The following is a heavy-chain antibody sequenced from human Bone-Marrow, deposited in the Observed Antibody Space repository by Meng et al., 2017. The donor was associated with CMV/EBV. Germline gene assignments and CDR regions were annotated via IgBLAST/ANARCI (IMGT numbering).Heavy chain of an antibody. CDR1: GFTFSSYD. V-gene: IGHV3-30*02. CDR2: IRYDGVNK. Sequence: GGALRLSCAASGFTFSSYDMSWVRQAPGRGLEWVAFIRYDGVNKYSADSVKGRFTISRDNSKNTLYLQMSCLRTEDTAVYYCATSLRTPSYDSWGQGTLVTVSS. J-gene: IGHJ5*01. CDR3: ATSLRTPSYDS. D-gene: IGHD1-14*01.